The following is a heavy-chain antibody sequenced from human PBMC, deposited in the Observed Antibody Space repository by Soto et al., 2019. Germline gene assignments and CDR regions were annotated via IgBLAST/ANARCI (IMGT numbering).Heavy chain of an antibody. Sequence: SETLSLTCAVSGGSISSGGYSWSWIRQPPGKGLEWIGYIYHSGSTYYNPSLKSRVTISVDRSKNQFSLKLSSVTAADTAVYYCARDDCSGGSCYFDYWGQGTLVTVSS. CDR3: ARDDCSGGSCYFDY. CDR1: GGSISSGGYS. V-gene: IGHV4-30-2*01. D-gene: IGHD2-15*01. J-gene: IGHJ4*02. CDR2: IYHSGST.